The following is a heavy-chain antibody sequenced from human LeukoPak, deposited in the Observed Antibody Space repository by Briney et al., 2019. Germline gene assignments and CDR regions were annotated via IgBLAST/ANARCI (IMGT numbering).Heavy chain of an antibody. J-gene: IGHJ4*02. D-gene: IGHD4-23*01. CDR1: GGSISSGGYY. Sequence: SETLSLTCTVSGGSISSGGYYWSWIRQHPGKGLEWIGYIYYSGSTYYNPSLKSRVTISVDTSKNQFSLELSSVTAADTAVYYCARGYDYGGSFDYWGQGTLVTVSS. CDR3: ARGYDYGGSFDY. CDR2: IYYSGST. V-gene: IGHV4-31*03.